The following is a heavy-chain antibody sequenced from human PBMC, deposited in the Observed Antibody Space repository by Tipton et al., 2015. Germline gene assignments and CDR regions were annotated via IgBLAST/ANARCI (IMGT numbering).Heavy chain of an antibody. J-gene: IGHJ4*02. D-gene: IGHD3-9*01. CDR3: ACQDYDSLTRDYQTVDY. CDR2: INHSGST. V-gene: IGHV4-61*01. CDR1: GGSVSSANYY. Sequence: GLVKPSETLSLTCSVSGGSVSSANYYWSWIRQPPGKGLEWIGEINHSGSTNYNPSLKSRVTISRDTSKNQFSLKLTSVTAADTAVYYCACQDYDSLTRDYQTVDYWGQGTLVTVSS.